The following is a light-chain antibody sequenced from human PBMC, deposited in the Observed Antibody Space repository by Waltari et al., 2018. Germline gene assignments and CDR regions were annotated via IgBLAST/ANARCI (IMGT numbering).Light chain of an antibody. Sequence: QSALTQPASVSGSPEQSITISCTGTSSDIGGDNFVSWYQQHPGKAPKLILFDVSDRPSGVSNRCAGSKSGNSASLTSSGLQAEDEADYYCSAYTRSSSYVFGTGTKVTVL. CDR3: SAYTRSSSYV. J-gene: IGLJ1*01. CDR2: DVS. V-gene: IGLV2-14*03. CDR1: SSDIGGDNF.